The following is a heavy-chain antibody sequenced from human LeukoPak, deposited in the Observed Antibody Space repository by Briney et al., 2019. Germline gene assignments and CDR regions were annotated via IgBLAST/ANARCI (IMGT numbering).Heavy chain of an antibody. D-gene: IGHD2-8*02. J-gene: IGHJ4*02. V-gene: IGHV3-23*01. Sequence: RGSLRLSCASSGFTFSSYAIRWVRQAPGKGLEGVSAISGCGGSPYYADSVKGRFTISRDNAKNSLYLQMNSLRDEDTAVYYCARGGSILVVYEDHFDYWGQGTLVTVSS. CDR3: ARGGSILVVYEDHFDY. CDR1: GFTFSSYA. CDR2: ISGCGGSP.